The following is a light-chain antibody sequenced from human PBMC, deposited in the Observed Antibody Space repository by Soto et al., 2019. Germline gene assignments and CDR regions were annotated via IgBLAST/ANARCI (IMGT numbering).Light chain of an antibody. CDR3: QQTYTTPIT. J-gene: IGKJ5*01. CDR2: GSS. Sequence: DIQLTHXPPSXXPSXXYRVTXXXRAGQGIISYLNWYQQKAGQAPRLLIYGSSSSLSGVPPRFSGSGSGTDFTLTISSLQPEDFATYYCQQTYTTPITFGQGTRLEI. V-gene: IGKV1-39*01. CDR1: QGIISY.